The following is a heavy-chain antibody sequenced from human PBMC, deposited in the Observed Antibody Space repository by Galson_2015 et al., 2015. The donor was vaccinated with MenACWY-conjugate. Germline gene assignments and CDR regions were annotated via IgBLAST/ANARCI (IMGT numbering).Heavy chain of an antibody. CDR3: AKSPTASYYYMDV. V-gene: IGHV3-23*01. D-gene: IGHD4-17*01. J-gene: IGHJ6*03. Sequence: SLRLSCAASGFTFSSYAMSWVRQAPGKGLEWVSAISGSGGSTYYADSVKGRFTISRDNSKNTLYLQMNSLRAEDTAVYYCAKSPTASYYYMDVWGKGTTVTVSS. CDR2: ISGSGGST. CDR1: GFTFSSYA.